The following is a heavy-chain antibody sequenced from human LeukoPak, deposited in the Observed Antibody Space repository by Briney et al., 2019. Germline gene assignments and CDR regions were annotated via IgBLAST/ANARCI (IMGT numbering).Heavy chain of an antibody. D-gene: IGHD6-13*01. V-gene: IGHV4-34*01. J-gene: IGHJ5*02. CDR2: INHSGST. Sequence: SETLSLTCAVYGGSFSGYYWSWLRQPPGKGLEWIGEINHSGSTNYNPSLKSRVTISVDTSKNQFSLKLSSVTAADTAVYYCARGLRSSSWYRKMNWFDPWGQGTLVTVSS. CDR3: ARGLRSSSWYRKMNWFDP. CDR1: GGSFSGYY.